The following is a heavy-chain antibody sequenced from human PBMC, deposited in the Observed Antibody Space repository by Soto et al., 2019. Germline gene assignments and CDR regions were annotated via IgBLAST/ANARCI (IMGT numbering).Heavy chain of an antibody. CDR3: ARQVYCNSFTCFFVSSDY. CDR2: TYYTGNT. D-gene: IGHD2-2*01. CDR1: GASVSSSRYY. J-gene: IGHJ4*02. Sequence: SETLSLTCTVSGASVSSSRYYWGWIRQSPGKGLEWIGNTYYTGNTYHNPSLKSRVTMSIDASKNQFSLNLTSVTAADTAVYFCARQVYCNSFTCFFVSSDYWGQGLLVTVSS. V-gene: IGHV4-39*01.